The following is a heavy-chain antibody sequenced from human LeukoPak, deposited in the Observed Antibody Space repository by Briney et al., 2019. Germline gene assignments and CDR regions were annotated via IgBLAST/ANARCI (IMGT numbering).Heavy chain of an antibody. Sequence: RASETLSLTCTVSGGSVSSGSYYWSWIRQPPGKGLEWIGYIYYSGSTNYNPSLKSRVTISIDTSKNQFSLKLSSVTAADTAVYYCARDSIPSGDWGRGTLVTVSS. D-gene: IGHD3-3*01. CDR2: IYYSGST. CDR1: GGSVSSGSYY. J-gene: IGHJ4*02. CDR3: ARDSIPSGD. V-gene: IGHV4-61*01.